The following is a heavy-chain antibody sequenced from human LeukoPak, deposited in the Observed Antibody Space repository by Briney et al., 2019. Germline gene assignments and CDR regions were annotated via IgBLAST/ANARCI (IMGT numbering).Heavy chain of an antibody. V-gene: IGHV3-53*01. CDR3: AGRVFIEAAGYFYYGMDV. Sequence: PGGSLRLSRAPSGFIVSNNYMSWGRQAPGKGLEWVSVIYSGGSTHYSDSVKRRFTSSGDNPNNTRYLQINSLRAEETAVYYCAGRVFIEAAGYFYYGMDVWGQGTTVTVS. CDR1: GFIVSNNY. D-gene: IGHD6-13*01. J-gene: IGHJ6*02. CDR2: IYSGGST.